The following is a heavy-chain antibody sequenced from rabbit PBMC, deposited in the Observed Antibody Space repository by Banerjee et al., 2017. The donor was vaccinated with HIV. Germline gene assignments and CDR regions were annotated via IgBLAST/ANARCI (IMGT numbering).Heavy chain of an antibody. D-gene: IGHD7-1*01. J-gene: IGHJ4*01. CDR3: ARGLYPNSFYYFGL. CDR2: INTGSSGST. Sequence: QEQLEESGGDLVKPEGSLTLTCTASGFSFSSSYWICWVRQAPGKGLEWIGCINTGSSGSTYYASWAKGRFTISKTSSTTVTLQMTSLTAADTATYFCARGLYPNSFYYFGLRGPGTLVTV. CDR1: GFSFSSSYW. V-gene: IGHV1S45*01.